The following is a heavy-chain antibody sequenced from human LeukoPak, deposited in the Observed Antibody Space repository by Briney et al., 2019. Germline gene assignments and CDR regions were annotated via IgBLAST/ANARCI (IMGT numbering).Heavy chain of an antibody. V-gene: IGHV3-30*18. J-gene: IGHJ3*02. CDR3: AKIAVAALEDDAFVI. CDR1: GFTFSSYC. CDR2: ISCDGNYK. D-gene: IGHD6-19*01. Sequence: GGSLRLSCAASGFTFSSYCMNWVRQAPGRGLEWVAVISCDGNYKYYADSVKGRFTISRDNSKNTLFLQMNNLRTEDSAVYFCAKIAVAALEDDAFVIWGQGTMVTVSS.